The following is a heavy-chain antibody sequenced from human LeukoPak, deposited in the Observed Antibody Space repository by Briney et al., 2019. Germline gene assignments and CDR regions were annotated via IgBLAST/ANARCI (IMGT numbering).Heavy chain of an antibody. CDR3: ARDVFGDAFDI. CDR1: GGSISSYY. CDR2: IYYSGCT. J-gene: IGHJ3*02. V-gene: IGHV4-59*01. D-gene: IGHD3-10*01. Sequence: PSETLSLTCTVSGGSISSYYWSWIRQPPGKGLEWIGYIYYSGCTNYNPSLKSRVTISVDTSKSQFSLKLSSVTAADTAVYYCARDVFGDAFDIWGQGTMVTVSS.